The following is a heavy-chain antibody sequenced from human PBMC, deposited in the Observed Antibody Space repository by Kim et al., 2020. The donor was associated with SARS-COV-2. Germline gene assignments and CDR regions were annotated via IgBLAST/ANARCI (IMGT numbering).Heavy chain of an antibody. Sequence: GGSLRLSCTASGFTFGDYAMSWVRQAPGKGLEWVGFIRSKAYGGTTEYAASVKGRFTISRDDSKSIAYLQMNSLKTEDTAVYYCTREVRFGELCYWGQGTLVTVSS. D-gene: IGHD3-10*01. CDR2: IRSKAYGGTT. CDR1: GFTFGDYA. J-gene: IGHJ4*02. V-gene: IGHV3-49*04. CDR3: TREVRFGELCY.